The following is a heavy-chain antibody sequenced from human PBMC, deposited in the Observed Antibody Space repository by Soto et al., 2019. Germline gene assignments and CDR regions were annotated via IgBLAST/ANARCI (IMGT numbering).Heavy chain of an antibody. D-gene: IGHD2-15*01. J-gene: IGHJ4*02. V-gene: IGHV1-69*12. CDR3: ARELYCSGGSCRMVL. CDR1: GGTFSSYA. Sequence: QVQLVQSGAEVKKPGSSVKVSCKASGGTFSSYAISWVRQAPGQGLEWMGGIIPIFGTANYAQKFQGRVTTTADESTSTAYMHLSSLRSEGTAVYYCARELYCSGGSCRMVLWGQGTLVIVSS. CDR2: IIPIFGTA.